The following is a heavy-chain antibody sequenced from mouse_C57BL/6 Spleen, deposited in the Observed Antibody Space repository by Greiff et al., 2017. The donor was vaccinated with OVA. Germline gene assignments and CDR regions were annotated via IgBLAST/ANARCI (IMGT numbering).Heavy chain of an antibody. Sequence: QVQLKQPGAELVKPGASVKLSCKASGYTFTSYWMQWVKQRPGQGLEWIGEIDPSDSYTNYNQKFKGKATLTVDTSSSTAYMQLSSLTSEDSAVYYCARSPYYGRAMDYWGQGTSVTVSS. CDR3: ARSPYYGRAMDY. CDR1: GYTFTSYW. CDR2: IDPSDSYT. V-gene: IGHV1-50*01. D-gene: IGHD1-1*01. J-gene: IGHJ4*01.